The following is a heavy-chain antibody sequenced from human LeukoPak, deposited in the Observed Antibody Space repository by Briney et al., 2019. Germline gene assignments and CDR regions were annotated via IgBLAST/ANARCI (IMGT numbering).Heavy chain of an antibody. CDR1: GFTFSSYA. J-gene: IGHJ4*02. V-gene: IGHV3-23*01. D-gene: IGHD6-13*01. Sequence: GGSLRLSCAASGFTFSSYAMSWVRQAPGKGLERVSAISGSGGSTYYADSVKGRFTISRDNSKNTLYLQMNSLRAEDTAVYYCAKDGRYSSSWYDYWGQGTLVTVSS. CDR2: ISGSGGST. CDR3: AKDGRYSSSWYDY.